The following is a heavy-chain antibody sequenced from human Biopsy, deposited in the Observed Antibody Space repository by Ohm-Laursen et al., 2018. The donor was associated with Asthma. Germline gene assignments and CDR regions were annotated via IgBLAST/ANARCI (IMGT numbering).Heavy chain of an antibody. CDR3: ADPRQRRGKMFFLQNLGN. CDR2: ISPVFGST. CDR1: GGTFGNYA. D-gene: IGHD3-10*02. J-gene: IGHJ6*02. Sequence: ASVKVSCKASGGTFGNYAISWVRQAPGLGLEWMGGISPVFGSTNIAQKFQGRVTISADIFTKTAYLEVSSLRSDDTAVYYCADPRQRRGKMFFLQNLGNRGQGTTVTV. V-gene: IGHV1-69*06.